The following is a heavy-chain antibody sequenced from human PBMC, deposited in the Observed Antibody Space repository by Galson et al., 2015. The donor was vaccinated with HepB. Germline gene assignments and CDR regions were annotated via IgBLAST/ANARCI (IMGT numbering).Heavy chain of an antibody. Sequence: SLRLSCAASGFTFSSYGMHWVRQAPGKGLEWVAVISYDGSNKYYADSVKGRFTISRDNSKNTLYLQMNSLRAEDTAVYYCAKVLMVYAMGTHFDYWGQGTLVTVSS. V-gene: IGHV3-30*18. D-gene: IGHD2-8*01. CDR1: GFTFSSYG. J-gene: IGHJ4*02. CDR2: ISYDGSNK. CDR3: AKVLMVYAMGTHFDY.